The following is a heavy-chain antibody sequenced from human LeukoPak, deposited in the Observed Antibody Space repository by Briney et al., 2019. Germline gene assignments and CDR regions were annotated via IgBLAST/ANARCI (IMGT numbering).Heavy chain of an antibody. V-gene: IGHV1-18*01. CDR3: ARDPPGDGYKYRPEYFDY. CDR1: GYTFTSYG. J-gene: IGHJ4*02. CDR2: ISAYNGNT. D-gene: IGHD5-24*01. Sequence: GASVKVSCKASGYTFTSYGISWVRQAPGQGLEWMGWISAYNGNTNYAQKLQGRVTMTTDTSTSTAYMELRSLRSDDTAVYYCARDPPGDGYKYRPEYFDYWGQGTLVTVSS.